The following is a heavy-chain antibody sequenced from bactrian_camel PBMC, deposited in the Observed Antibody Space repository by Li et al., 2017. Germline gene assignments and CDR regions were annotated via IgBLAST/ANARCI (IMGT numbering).Heavy chain of an antibody. J-gene: IGHJ4*01. Sequence: DVQLVESGGGSVQAGGSLRLACTHSGYYSSYCLGWFRQAPGKGREGVATIYLRFGSTYYAGSVKGRFTISKDNAKNSLFLQMNDLKPEDTARYVCAARYDNFVLPEARRLRDSEYPFWGKGTQVTVS. D-gene: IGHD1*01. V-gene: IGHV3S40*01. CDR1: GYYSSYC. CDR2: IYLRFGST. CDR3: AARYDNFVLPEARRLRDSEYPF.